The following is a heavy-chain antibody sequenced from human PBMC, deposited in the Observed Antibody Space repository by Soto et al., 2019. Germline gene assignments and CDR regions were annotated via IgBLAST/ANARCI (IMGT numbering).Heavy chain of an antibody. Sequence: SETLSLTCAVSGGSISSSNWWSWVRQPPGKGLEWIGEIYHSGSTNYNPSLKSRVTISVDTSKNQFSLKLSSVTAADTAVYYCARDKLTGLFDFCGQGTLVTVSS. J-gene: IGHJ4*02. V-gene: IGHV4-4*02. D-gene: IGHD2-8*02. CDR3: ARDKLTGLFDF. CDR2: IYHSGST. CDR1: GGSISSSNW.